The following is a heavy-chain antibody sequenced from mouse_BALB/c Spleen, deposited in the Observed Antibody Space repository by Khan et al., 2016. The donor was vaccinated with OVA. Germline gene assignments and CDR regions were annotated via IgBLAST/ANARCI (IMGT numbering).Heavy chain of an antibody. D-gene: IGHD2-2*01. J-gene: IGHJ3*01. Sequence: QVQLQQSGAELVKTGASVKLSCKASGYTFTSYYMYWVKQRPGQGLEWIGEINPSNGDTNFNEKFKSKATLTVDKSSYTAYMQLSSLTSEDSVVYYCTRSGYGSFAYWGQGTLVTVSA. CDR3: TRSGYGSFAY. CDR1: GYTFTSYY. CDR2: INPSNGDT. V-gene: IGHV1S81*02.